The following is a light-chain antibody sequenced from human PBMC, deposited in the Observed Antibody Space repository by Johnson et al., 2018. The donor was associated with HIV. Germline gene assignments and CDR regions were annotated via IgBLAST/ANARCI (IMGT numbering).Light chain of an antibody. CDR2: DNN. Sequence: QSVLTQPPSVSAAPGQKVAISCSGSSSNIGRNYVSWYQQLPGTAPKLLIFDNNKRPSGIPDRFSASKSGTSATLGITGLQTGDEADYYCGTWDNSLSANVFGTGTKVTVL. V-gene: IGLV1-51*01. J-gene: IGLJ1*01. CDR3: GTWDNSLSANV. CDR1: SSNIGRNY.